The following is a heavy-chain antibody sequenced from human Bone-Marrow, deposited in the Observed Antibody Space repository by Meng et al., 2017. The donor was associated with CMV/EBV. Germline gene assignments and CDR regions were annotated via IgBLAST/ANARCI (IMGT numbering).Heavy chain of an antibody. J-gene: IGHJ6*04. Sequence: ASVKVSCKASGYTFTSYYMHWVRQAPGQGLEWMGIINPSGGSTSYAQKFQGRVTMTRDTSTSTVYMGLSSLRSEDTSVYYCARHISPQDKPFWSGLGGMDVWGKGTTVNFSS. D-gene: IGHD3-3*01. CDR1: GYTFTSYY. CDR3: ARHISPQDKPFWSGLGGMDV. CDR2: INPSGGST. V-gene: IGHV1-46*01.